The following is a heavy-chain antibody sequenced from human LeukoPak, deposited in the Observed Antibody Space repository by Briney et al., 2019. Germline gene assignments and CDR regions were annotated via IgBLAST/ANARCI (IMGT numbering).Heavy chain of an antibody. Sequence: SETLSLTCTVSGGSINTGGFYWTWIRQHPGKGLEWIGYISYSGSTYYNPSLKGRVTISVDTSKNQFSLKLSSVTAADTAVYYCARSLGYCSSTSCYTPWYFDYWGQGTLVTVSS. V-gene: IGHV4-61*08. CDR2: ISYSGST. D-gene: IGHD2-2*02. CDR3: ARSLGYCSSTSCYTPWYFDY. J-gene: IGHJ4*02. CDR1: GGSINTGGFY.